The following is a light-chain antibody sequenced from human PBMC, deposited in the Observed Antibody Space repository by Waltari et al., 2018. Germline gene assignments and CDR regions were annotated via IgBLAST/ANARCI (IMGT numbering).Light chain of an antibody. J-gene: IGKJ1*01. Sequence: EIVLTQSPGTLSLSPGDRAPLSCRASQSVSRTLAWYQQKPGRAPSLLIYGASIRATGVPDRFSGSGSGTDFSLTISRLEPEDFAVYYCQHYVTLPVTFGQGTKVEIK. CDR1: QSVSRT. CDR2: GAS. CDR3: QHYVTLPVT. V-gene: IGKV3-20*01.